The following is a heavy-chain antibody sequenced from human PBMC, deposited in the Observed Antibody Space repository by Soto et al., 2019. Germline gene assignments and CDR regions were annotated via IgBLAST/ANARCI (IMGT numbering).Heavy chain of an antibody. D-gene: IGHD5-18*01. V-gene: IGHV4-59*08. J-gene: IGHJ4*02. CDR3: SRRYGAFFDY. CDR1: GGSISSYY. CDR2: IYYSGST. Sequence: SETLSLTCTVSGGSISSYYWSWIRQPPGKGLEWIGYIYYSGSTNYNPSLKRRVTISVDTSKNQFSLKLSSVTAADTAVYYCSRRYGAFFDYWSQGTLDTVSS.